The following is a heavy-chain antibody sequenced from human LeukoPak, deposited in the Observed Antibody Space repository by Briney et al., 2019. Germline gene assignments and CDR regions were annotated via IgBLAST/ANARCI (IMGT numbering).Heavy chain of an antibody. D-gene: IGHD3-22*01. Sequence: GGSLRLSCAASGFIFNSYGMHWVRQAPGKGLEWVANIKEDGSEKYYVDSVKGRFTISRDNAKNSLYLQMNSLRAEDTAVYYCARDFYRIVEVPHYFDYWGQGTLVTVSS. V-gene: IGHV3-7*01. J-gene: IGHJ4*02. CDR3: ARDFYRIVEVPHYFDY. CDR2: IKEDGSEK. CDR1: GFIFNSYG.